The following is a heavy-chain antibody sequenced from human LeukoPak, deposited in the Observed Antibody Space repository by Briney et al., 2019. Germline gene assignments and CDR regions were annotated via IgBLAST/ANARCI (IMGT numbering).Heavy chain of an antibody. Sequence: GGSLRLSCAASGFTFSSYAMRWVRQAPGKGVEGISYMSGRGFPIYYADSVKGRFTISRDNAKNSLFLQMSNLRADDTAVYYCARVRTAMEIGAYWGQGTLVTVSS. V-gene: IGHV3-48*04. CDR1: GFTFSSYA. J-gene: IGHJ4*02. CDR2: MSGRGFPI. D-gene: IGHD5-18*01. CDR3: ARVRTAMEIGAY.